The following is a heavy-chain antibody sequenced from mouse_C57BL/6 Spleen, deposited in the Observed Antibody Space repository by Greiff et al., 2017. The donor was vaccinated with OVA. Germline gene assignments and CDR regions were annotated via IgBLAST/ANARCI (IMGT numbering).Heavy chain of an antibody. CDR1: GYSITSGYY. CDR3: AMEDYDKVNY. CDR2: ISYDGSN. Sequence: EVQVVESGPGLVKPSQSLSLTCSVTGYSITSGYYWNWIRQFPGNKLEWMGYISYDGSNNYNPSLKNRISITRDTSKNQFFLKLNSVTTEDTATYYCAMEDYDKVNYWGQGTTLTVSS. V-gene: IGHV3-6*01. J-gene: IGHJ2*01. D-gene: IGHD2-4*01.